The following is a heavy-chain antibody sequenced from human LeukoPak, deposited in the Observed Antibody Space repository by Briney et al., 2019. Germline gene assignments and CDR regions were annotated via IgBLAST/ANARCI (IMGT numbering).Heavy chain of an antibody. Sequence: GGSLRLSCAASGFTFSSYAMGWVRQAPGRGLEWVSDVSGSGTSTNYADSVKGRLTISRDNSKNTLYLQMNNLRAEDTAVYYCAKVGRASWAPYYFDYWGQGTLVTVSS. J-gene: IGHJ4*02. D-gene: IGHD2-2*01. CDR2: VSGSGTST. CDR3: AKVGRASWAPYYFDY. V-gene: IGHV3-23*01. CDR1: GFTFSSYA.